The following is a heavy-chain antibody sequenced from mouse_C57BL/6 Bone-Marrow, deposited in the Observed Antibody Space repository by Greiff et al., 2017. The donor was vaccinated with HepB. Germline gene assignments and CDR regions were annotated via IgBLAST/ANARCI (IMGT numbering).Heavy chain of an antibody. CDR3: ARDHYYGSSYDWYFDV. V-gene: IGHV1-26*01. CDR2: INPNNGGT. J-gene: IGHJ1*03. Sequence: EVQLKQSGPELVKPGASVKISCKASGYTFTDYYMNWVKQSHGKSLEWIGDINPNNGGTSYNQKFKGKATLTVDKSSSTAYMELRSLTSEDSAVYYCARDHYYGSSYDWYFDVWGTGTTVTVSS. D-gene: IGHD1-1*01. CDR1: GYTFTDYY.